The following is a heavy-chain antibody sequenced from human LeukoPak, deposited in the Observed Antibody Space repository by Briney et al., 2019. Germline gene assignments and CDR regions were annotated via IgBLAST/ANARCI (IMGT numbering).Heavy chain of an antibody. CDR2: IIPIFGTA. CDR1: GGTFSSYA. J-gene: IGHJ5*02. Sequence: SVKVSCKASGGTFSSYAISWVRQAPGQGLEWMGGIIPIFGTANYAQKFQGRVTSTADESTSTAYMELSRLRSEDTAVYYCAREGGVVLMVYAPNTGWFDPWGQGTLVTVSS. V-gene: IGHV1-69*01. D-gene: IGHD2-8*01. CDR3: AREGGVVLMVYAPNTGWFDP.